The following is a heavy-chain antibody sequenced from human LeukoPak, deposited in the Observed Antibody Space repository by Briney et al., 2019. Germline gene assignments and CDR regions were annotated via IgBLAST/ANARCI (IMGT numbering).Heavy chain of an antibody. J-gene: IGHJ3*02. D-gene: IGHD5-24*01. CDR1: GFTFSSYW. CDR3: ARDMASYAFDI. V-gene: IGHV3-7*01. Sequence: PGGSLRLSCAASGFTFSSYWMSWVRQAPGKGLEWVANIKQDGSEKYYVDSVKGRFTISRDNAKNSLYLQMNSLRAEDTAVYYRARDMASYAFDIWGQGTMVTVSS. CDR2: IKQDGSEK.